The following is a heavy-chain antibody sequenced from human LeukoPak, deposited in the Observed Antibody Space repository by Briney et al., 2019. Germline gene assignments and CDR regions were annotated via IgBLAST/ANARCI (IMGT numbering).Heavy chain of an antibody. CDR1: GYSISSGAFY. CDR2: IYYTGST. CDR3: ARGVTIFDSDAFDI. D-gene: IGHD3-3*01. Sequence: SETLSLTCTVSGYSISSGAFYWGWIRQPPGKDLEWIGSIYYTGSTYYNPSLKSRLTISVDKSENEFSLKLTSVTAADTAVYFCARGVTIFDSDAFDIWGQGTMVTVSS. J-gene: IGHJ3*02. V-gene: IGHV4-39*07.